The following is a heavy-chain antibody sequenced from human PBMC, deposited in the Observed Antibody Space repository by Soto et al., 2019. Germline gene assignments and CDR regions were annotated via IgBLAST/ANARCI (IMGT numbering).Heavy chain of an antibody. V-gene: IGHV1-18*01. J-gene: IGHJ5*02. CDR2: ISLYSDGT. CDR1: VSTLSHYG. Sequence: GAVHVSCQTSVSTLSHYGISWVRQAPGQPLEWLGWISLYSDGTNYAQKFQGRVSMTTDTSTTTAYMELRSLRSDDTAVYYCARVVPGAEAWFGPWGQGTLVP. CDR3: ARVVPGAEAWFGP. D-gene: IGHD2-2*01.